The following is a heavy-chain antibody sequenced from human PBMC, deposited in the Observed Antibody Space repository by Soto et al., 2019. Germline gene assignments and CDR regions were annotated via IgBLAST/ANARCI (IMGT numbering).Heavy chain of an antibody. CDR3: ARSITDIVVVPADTRRYYYYYMDV. V-gene: IGHV1-8*01. J-gene: IGHJ6*03. CDR2: MNPNSGNT. CDR1: GYTFTSYD. D-gene: IGHD2-2*01. Sequence: GASVKVSCKASGYTFTSYDINWVRQATGQGLEWMGWMNPNSGNTGYAQKFQGRVTMTRNTSISTAYMELSSLRSEDTAVYYCARSITDIVVVPADTRRYYYYYMDVWGKGTTVTVSS.